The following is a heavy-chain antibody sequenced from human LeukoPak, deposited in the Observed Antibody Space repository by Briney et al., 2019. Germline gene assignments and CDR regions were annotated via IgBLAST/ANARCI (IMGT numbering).Heavy chain of an antibody. V-gene: IGHV4-59*08. CDR3: ARLHYDSSGYYYFDY. CDR2: IYYSGIA. CDR1: GGSISSDY. Sequence: SETLSLTCTVSGGSISSDYWSWIRQPPGKGLEWIGYIYYSGIANYNPSLKSRVTISVDTSKNQFSLKLSSVTAADTAVYYCARLHYDSSGYYYFDYWGQGTLVTVSS. D-gene: IGHD3-22*01. J-gene: IGHJ4*02.